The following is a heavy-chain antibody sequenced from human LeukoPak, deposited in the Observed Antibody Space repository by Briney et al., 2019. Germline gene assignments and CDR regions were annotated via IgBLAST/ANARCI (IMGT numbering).Heavy chain of an antibody. Sequence: PSETLSLTCTVSGGSIRGYFWSWIRQPAGKGLEWIGRVHFTGSTHYNPSLKSRVTMSVDTSENQFSLKMTSLTAADTAVYYCARDLLTRVPGEAFDIWGQGTTLTVSS. CDR3: ARDLLTRVPGEAFDI. CDR2: VHFTGST. J-gene: IGHJ3*02. CDR1: GGSIRGYF. V-gene: IGHV4-4*07. D-gene: IGHD3-10*01.